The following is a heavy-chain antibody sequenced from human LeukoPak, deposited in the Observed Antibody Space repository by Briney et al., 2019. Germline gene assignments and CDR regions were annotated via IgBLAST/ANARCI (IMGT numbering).Heavy chain of an antibody. V-gene: IGHV4-61*01. Sequence: SETLSLTCTVSGGSVSSGSYYWSWIRQPPGKGLEWIGYVYYSGSTNYNPSLKSRVIISVDTSKNQFSLKLSSVAAADTAVYYCARDYGDYFDYWGQGTLVTVSS. CDR2: VYYSGST. J-gene: IGHJ4*02. D-gene: IGHD4-17*01. CDR1: GGSVSSGSYY. CDR3: ARDYGDYFDY.